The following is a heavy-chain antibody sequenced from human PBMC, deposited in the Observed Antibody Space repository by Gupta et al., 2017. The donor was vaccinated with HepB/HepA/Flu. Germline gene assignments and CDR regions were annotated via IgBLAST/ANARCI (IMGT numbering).Heavy chain of an antibody. CDR2: IIPILGIA. CDR1: GGTFSSYA. Sequence: QVQLVQSGAEVKKPGSSVKVSCKASGGTFSSYAISWVRQAPGQGLEWMGRIIPILGIANYAQKCQGRVTITADKSTSTAYMELSSLRSEDTAVYYCARDSRYSYGYRIDYWGQGTRVTVSS. V-gene: IGHV1-69*04. CDR3: ARDSRYSYGYRIDY. D-gene: IGHD5-18*01. J-gene: IGHJ4*02.